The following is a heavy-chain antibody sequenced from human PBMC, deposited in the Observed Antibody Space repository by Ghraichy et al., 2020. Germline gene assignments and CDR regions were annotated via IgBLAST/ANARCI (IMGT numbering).Heavy chain of an antibody. D-gene: IGHD2-2*01. CDR2: INHSGST. J-gene: IGHJ6*03. CDR1: GGSFSTNY. V-gene: IGHV4-34*01. CDR3: ARGRRYCSSTNCSTYYYYMDV. Sequence: SCAVYGGSFSTNYWSWIRQPPGKGLEWIGEINHSGSTKYNPSLRSRVTISVDTSKNQFSLKLSSVTAADTAVYYCARGRRYCSSTNCSTYYYYMDVGCKETTVTVAS.